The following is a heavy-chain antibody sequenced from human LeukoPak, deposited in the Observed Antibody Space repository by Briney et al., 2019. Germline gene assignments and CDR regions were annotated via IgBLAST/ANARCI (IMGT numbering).Heavy chain of an antibody. CDR2: MNPNSGNT. CDR3: ARGKVYGDYSFDY. J-gene: IGHJ4*02. Sequence: ASVKVSCKASGYTFTSYDIYWVRQAAGHGLEWMGWMNPNSGNTGYAQKFQGRVTITRNTSISTAYMELSSLRSEDTAVYYCARGKVYGDYSFDYWGQGTLVTVSS. V-gene: IGHV1-8*01. CDR1: GYTFTSYD. D-gene: IGHD4-17*01.